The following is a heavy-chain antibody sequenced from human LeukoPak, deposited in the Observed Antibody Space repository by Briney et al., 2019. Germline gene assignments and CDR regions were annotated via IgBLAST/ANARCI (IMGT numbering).Heavy chain of an antibody. V-gene: IGHV3-7*01. J-gene: IGHJ3*02. CDR1: GFTFSSYW. D-gene: IGHD6-13*01. Sequence: PGGSLRLSCAASGFTFSSYWMSWVRQAPGKGLEWVANIKQDGSEKYYVDSVKGRFTISRDNAKNSLYLQMNSLRAEDTAVYYCARDIGSSWYRDDAFDIWGQGTMVTVSS. CDR3: ARDIGSSWYRDDAFDI. CDR2: IKQDGSEK.